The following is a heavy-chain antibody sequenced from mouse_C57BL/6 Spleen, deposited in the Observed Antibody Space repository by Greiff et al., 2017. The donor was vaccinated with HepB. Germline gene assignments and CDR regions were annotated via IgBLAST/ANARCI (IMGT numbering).Heavy chain of an antibody. J-gene: IGHJ2*01. D-gene: IGHD1-1*01. CDR2: IDPEDGET. CDR1: GFNIKDYY. CDR3: ARYYGSSRFDY. V-gene: IGHV14-2*01. Sequence: EVKLMESGAELVKPGASVKLSCTASGFNIKDYYMHWVKQRTEQGLEWIGRIDPEDGETKYAPKFQGKATIPADTSSNTAYLQLSSLTSEDTAVYYCARYYGSSRFDYWGQGTTLTVSS.